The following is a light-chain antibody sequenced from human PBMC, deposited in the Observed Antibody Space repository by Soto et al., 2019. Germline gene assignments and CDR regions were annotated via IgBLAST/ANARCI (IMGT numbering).Light chain of an antibody. Sequence: EIGVTQSPGTLSLSPGERATLSCRASQSVSSSYLAWYQQKPGRAPRLLIFGASSRATGIPDRFTGSGSGTAFTLTISRLEPEDFAVDYCQQYNSSPFTFGQGTKLEV. CDR3: QQYNSSPFT. J-gene: IGKJ2*01. V-gene: IGKV3-20*01. CDR2: GAS. CDR1: QSVSSSY.